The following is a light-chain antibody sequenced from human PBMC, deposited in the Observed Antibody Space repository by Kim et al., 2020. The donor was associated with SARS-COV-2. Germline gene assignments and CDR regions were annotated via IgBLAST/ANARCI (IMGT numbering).Light chain of an antibody. J-gene: IGLJ2*01. Sequence: VSPGQTASITCSGDELGDKYVCWYQQRPGQSPVLVIYQHNRRPSGIPQRFSGSNSGNTATLTISGTQAMDEADYYCQAWDSSTVVFGGGTKLTVL. CDR2: QHN. V-gene: IGLV3-1*01. CDR1: ELGDKY. CDR3: QAWDSSTVV.